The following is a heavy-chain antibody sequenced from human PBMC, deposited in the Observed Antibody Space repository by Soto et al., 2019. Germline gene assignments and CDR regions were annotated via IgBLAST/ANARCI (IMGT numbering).Heavy chain of an antibody. J-gene: IGHJ2*01. Sequence: QVQLQQWGAGLLKPSETLSLTCAVYGGSFSGYYWSWIRQPPGKGLEWIGEINHSGSTNYNPSHKSRVTISVDTSKNQFSLKLSSVTAADTAVYYCARGSKRTSPRYFDLWGRGTLVTVSS. CDR2: INHSGST. CDR3: ARGSKRTSPRYFDL. CDR1: GGSFSGYY. V-gene: IGHV4-34*01.